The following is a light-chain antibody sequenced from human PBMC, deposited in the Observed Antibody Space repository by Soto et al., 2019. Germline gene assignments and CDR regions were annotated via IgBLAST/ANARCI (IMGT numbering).Light chain of an antibody. CDR2: DAS. V-gene: IGKV1-33*01. CDR1: QDISNY. Sequence: DIQMTQSPSSLSASVGDRVTITCQASQDISNYLNWYQQKPGKAPKLLIYDASNLETGVPSRFSGSGSGTDFTFTISSLQPDDIATYYCQQYDNPPALTFGGGTKVEIK. CDR3: QQYDNPPALT. J-gene: IGKJ4*01.